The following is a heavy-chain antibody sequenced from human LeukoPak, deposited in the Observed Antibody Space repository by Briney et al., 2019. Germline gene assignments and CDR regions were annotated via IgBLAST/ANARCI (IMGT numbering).Heavy chain of an antibody. D-gene: IGHD2-2*01. CDR3: ARAGYIVVVPAASLFDP. J-gene: IGHJ5*02. Sequence: PGGSLRLSCAASGFTFSSYTMSWVRQAPGKGLEWVANIKQDGSEKYYVDSVKGRFTISRDNAKNSLYLQMNSLRAEDTAVYYCARAGYIVVVPAASLFDPWGQGTLVTVSS. CDR2: IKQDGSEK. V-gene: IGHV3-7*01. CDR1: GFTFSSYT.